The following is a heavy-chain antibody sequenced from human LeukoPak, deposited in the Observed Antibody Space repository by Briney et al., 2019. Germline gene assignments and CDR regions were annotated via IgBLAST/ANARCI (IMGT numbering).Heavy chain of an antibody. D-gene: IGHD5-24*01. Sequence: SETLSLTCTVSGGSISSYYWSWIRQPPGKGLEWVGYIYYSGSTNYNPSLESRVTISVDTSKNQFSLKLSSVTAADTAVYYCARAGSEMATMSAFDMWGQGTMVTVSS. CDR2: IYYSGST. V-gene: IGHV4-59*01. CDR1: GGSISSYY. CDR3: ARAGSEMATMSAFDM. J-gene: IGHJ3*02.